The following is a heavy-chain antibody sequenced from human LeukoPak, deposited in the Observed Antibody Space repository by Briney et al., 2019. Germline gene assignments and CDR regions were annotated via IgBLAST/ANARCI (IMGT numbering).Heavy chain of an antibody. D-gene: IGHD3-22*01. CDR3: LMWDGSGSRDY. Sequence: SETLSLTCTVSGGSFNKYYWNWIRQPPGEGLEWIGEVSHSGNTRYNPSLKSRVTISVDTSKKQFSPKLTSVTAADTAVYYCLMWDGSGSRDYWGQGTLVTVSS. V-gene: IGHV4-34*01. CDR1: GGSFNKYY. J-gene: IGHJ4*02. CDR2: VSHSGNT.